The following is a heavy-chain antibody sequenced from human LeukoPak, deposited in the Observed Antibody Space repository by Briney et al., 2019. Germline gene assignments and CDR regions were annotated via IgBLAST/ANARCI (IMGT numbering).Heavy chain of an antibody. Sequence: GGSLRLSWEASGFTFNTCAMSWVRQAPGKGLEWVSAISESGSGTYYADSVKGRFTISRDNSKNTLYLQMNSLRVDDTALYYCAKGVFGVNRAFDYWGQGTLVTVSS. CDR1: GFTFNTCA. D-gene: IGHD3-3*01. CDR3: AKGVFGVNRAFDY. J-gene: IGHJ4*02. CDR2: ISESGSGT. V-gene: IGHV3-23*01.